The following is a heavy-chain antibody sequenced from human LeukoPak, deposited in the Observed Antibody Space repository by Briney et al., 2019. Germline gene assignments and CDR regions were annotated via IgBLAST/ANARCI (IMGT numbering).Heavy chain of an antibody. CDR1: GFTFSDYY. Sequence: GGSLRLSCAASGFTFSDYYMSWIRQAPGKGLEWVSYISSSGYTIYYADSVKGRFTISRDNAKNSLYLQMNGLRAEDTAVYYCARPGATGAFDIWGQGTMVCVSS. J-gene: IGHJ3*02. D-gene: IGHD1-26*01. V-gene: IGHV3-11*01. CDR3: ARPGATGAFDI. CDR2: ISSSGYTI.